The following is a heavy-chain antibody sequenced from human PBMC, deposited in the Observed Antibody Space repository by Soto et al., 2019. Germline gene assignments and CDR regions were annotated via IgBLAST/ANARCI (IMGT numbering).Heavy chain of an antibody. Sequence: EVQLVESGXXLXXXGXSLRLSCAASGFTVSSNYMSWVRQAPGKGLEWVSVIYSGGSTYYADSVKGRFPISRDNSKNTLYLQMNSLRAEDTAVYYCARANYYDTWGQGTLVTVSS. CDR3: ARANYYDT. J-gene: IGHJ4*02. CDR2: IYSGGST. D-gene: IGHD3-22*01. CDR1: GFTVSSNY. V-gene: IGHV3-66*01.